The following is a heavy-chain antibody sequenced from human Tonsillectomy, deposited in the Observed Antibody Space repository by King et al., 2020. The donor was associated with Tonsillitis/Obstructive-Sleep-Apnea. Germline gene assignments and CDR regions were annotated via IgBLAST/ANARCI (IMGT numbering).Heavy chain of an antibody. CDR2: ISYDGSNK. D-gene: IGHD3-16*02. Sequence: QLVQSGGGVVQPGRSLRLSCAASGFTFSSYSMHWVRQAPGKGLEWVAVISYDGSNKYYADSVKGRLTTSRDNSKNTLYLQMNSLRAEDTAVYYCARDGEYVWGTYRHKYYLDSWGQGTLVTVSS. CDR1: GFTFSSYS. V-gene: IGHV3-30*04. J-gene: IGHJ4*02. CDR3: ARDGEYVWGTYRHKYYLDS.